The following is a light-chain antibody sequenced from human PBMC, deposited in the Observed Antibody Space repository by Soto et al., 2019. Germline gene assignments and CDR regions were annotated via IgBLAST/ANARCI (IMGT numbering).Light chain of an antibody. CDR3: CSYAGSYIP. CDR1: SSDVGGYNY. Sequence: QSALTQPRSVSGSPGQSVTISCTGTSSDVGGYNYVSWYQQHPGKAPKLMIYDVSKRPSGVPDRFSGSKSGNTASLTISGLQAEDEDDYYCCSYAGSYIPFGGGTKLTVL. V-gene: IGLV2-11*01. CDR2: DVS. J-gene: IGLJ2*01.